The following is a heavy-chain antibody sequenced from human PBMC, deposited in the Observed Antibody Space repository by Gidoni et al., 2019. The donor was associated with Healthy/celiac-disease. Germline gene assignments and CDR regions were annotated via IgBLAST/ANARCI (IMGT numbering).Heavy chain of an antibody. CDR1: GFTVSSNY. J-gene: IGHJ6*02. V-gene: IGHV3-53*01. D-gene: IGHD2-15*01. CDR2: IYSGGST. Sequence: EVQLVESGGGLIQPGGSLRLSCAASGFTVSSNYMSWVRQAPGKGLEWVSVIYSGGSTYYADSVKGRFTISRDNSKNTLYLQMNSLRAEDTAVYYCAVPYCSGGSCYSNNYYYGMDVWGQGTTVTVSS. CDR3: AVPYCSGGSCYSNNYYYGMDV.